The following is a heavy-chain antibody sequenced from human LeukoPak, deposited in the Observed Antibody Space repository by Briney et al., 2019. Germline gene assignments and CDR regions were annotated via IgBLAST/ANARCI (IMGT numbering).Heavy chain of an antibody. CDR2: INPNSGGT. Sequence: ASVKVSCKASGYTFTGYYMHWVRQAPGQGLECMGRINPNSGGTNYAQKFQGRVTMTRDTPISTAYMELSRLRSDDTAVYYCALLTGDYYDSSGSYYFDYWGQGTLVTVSS. V-gene: IGHV1-2*06. CDR1: GYTFTGYY. J-gene: IGHJ4*02. CDR3: ALLTGDYYDSSGSYYFDY. D-gene: IGHD3-22*01.